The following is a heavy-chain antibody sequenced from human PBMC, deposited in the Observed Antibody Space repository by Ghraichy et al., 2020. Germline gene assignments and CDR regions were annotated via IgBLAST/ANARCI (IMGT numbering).Heavy chain of an antibody. D-gene: IGHD6-13*01. CDR2: INHSGST. CDR1: GGSFSGYY. V-gene: IGHV4-34*01. CDR3: ARVGIAAADREGADAFDI. J-gene: IGHJ3*02. Sequence: SETLSLTCAVYGGSFSGYYWSWIRQPPGKGLEWIGEINHSGSTNYNPSLKSRVTISVDTSKNQFSLKLSSVTAADTAVYYCARVGIAAADREGADAFDIWGQGTMVTVSS.